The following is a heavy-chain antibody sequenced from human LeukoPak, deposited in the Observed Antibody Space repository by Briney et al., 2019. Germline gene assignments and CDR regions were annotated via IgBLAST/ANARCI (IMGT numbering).Heavy chain of an antibody. CDR1: GGSFSGYY. CDR2: INHSGST. Sequence: SETLSLTCAVYGGSFSGYYWSWIRQPPGKGLEWIGEINHSGSTNYNPSLKSRVTISVDTSKNQFSLKLSSVTAADTAVYYCARGRDYYYYYYMGVWGKGTTVTVSS. CDR3: ARGRDYYYYYYMGV. V-gene: IGHV4-34*01. J-gene: IGHJ6*03.